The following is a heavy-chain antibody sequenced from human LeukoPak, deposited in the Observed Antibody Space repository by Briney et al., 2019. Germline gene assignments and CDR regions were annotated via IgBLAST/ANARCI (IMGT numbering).Heavy chain of an antibody. Sequence: PSETLSLTFTVSGDSISSSSYYWGWIRQPPGKGLEWIGTIFYSGSTYYNPSLKSRVTMSVDTSKNQFSLTLSSVTAADTAVYYCARSDNAAAGPFDYWGQGTLVTVSS. V-gene: IGHV4-39*01. CDR1: GDSISSSSYY. CDR3: ARSDNAAAGPFDY. J-gene: IGHJ4*02. CDR2: IFYSGST. D-gene: IGHD6-13*01.